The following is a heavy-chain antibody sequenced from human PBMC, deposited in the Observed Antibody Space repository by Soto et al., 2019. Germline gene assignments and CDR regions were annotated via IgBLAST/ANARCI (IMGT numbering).Heavy chain of an antibody. CDR2: IDWDDDK. CDR1: GFSLSTSVIL. D-gene: IGHD1-1*01. V-gene: IGHV2-70*04. J-gene: IGHJ5*02. Sequence: GPTLVNPTQTLTLTCTFSGFSLSTSVILVSLIRQPPGKALEWLARIDWDDDKFYSTSLRTRLTISKDTSKNQVVLTMTNMDPVDTATYYCAKTGTDGSWFDPWGQGTLVTVSS. CDR3: AKTGTDGSWFDP.